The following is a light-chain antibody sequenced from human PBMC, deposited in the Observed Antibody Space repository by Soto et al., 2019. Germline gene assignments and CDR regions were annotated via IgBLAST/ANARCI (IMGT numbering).Light chain of an antibody. Sequence: QSVLTQPPSVSAAPGQTVSISCSGSSSNIGNNYVSWFQQLPGTAPKLLIYDTNKRPSGIPDRFSASKSGTSATLGITGLQTGDEADYFCGTWDSSLSVVVFGGGTQLTVL. CDR1: SSNIGNNY. CDR2: DTN. V-gene: IGLV1-51*01. CDR3: GTWDSSLSVVV. J-gene: IGLJ2*01.